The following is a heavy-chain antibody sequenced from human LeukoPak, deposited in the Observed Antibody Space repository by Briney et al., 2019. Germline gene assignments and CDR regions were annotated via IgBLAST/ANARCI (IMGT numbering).Heavy chain of an antibody. V-gene: IGHV3-23*01. D-gene: IGHD2-2*01. CDR3: AKDREVSAARVYDY. J-gene: IGHJ4*02. CDR1: GFTFSNYV. Sequence: GGSLRLSCAASGFTFSNYVLIWVRQAPGRGLEWVSAITGSGGTTSYADSVKGRFTISRDNSRNTLYLQMNSLRAEDAAVYYCAKDREVSAARVYDYWGQGTLVTVSP. CDR2: ITGSGGTT.